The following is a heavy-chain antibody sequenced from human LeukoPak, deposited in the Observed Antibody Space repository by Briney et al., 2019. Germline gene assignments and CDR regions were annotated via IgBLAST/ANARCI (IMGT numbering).Heavy chain of an antibody. V-gene: IGHV4-39*01. CDR2: MYYDGST. J-gene: IGHJ4*02. D-gene: IGHD1-26*01. Sequence: SETLSLTCTVSGGSIYSTTFYWGWIRQPPGKGLEWIGSMYYDGSTYHNPSLKSRVTISVDTSNNQFSLKLTSVTAADTAVYFFAGRSDSGSDDGEDYFDYWGQGTLVTVSS. CDR1: GGSIYSTTFY. CDR3: AGRSDSGSDDGEDYFDY.